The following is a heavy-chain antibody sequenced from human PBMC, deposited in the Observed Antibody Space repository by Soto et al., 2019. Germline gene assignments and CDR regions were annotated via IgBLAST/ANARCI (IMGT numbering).Heavy chain of an antibody. CDR2: FTNYGAT. Sequence: PGGSLRLSCAASGFTFSSYAMSWVRQAPGKGLEWVSTFTNYGATYYADSVKGRFTISRDNSKNTLYLQMNSLRAEDTAVYYCASEFASGSPNIDYWGLGTLVTVSS. V-gene: IGHV3-23*01. D-gene: IGHD3-10*01. CDR3: ASEFASGSPNIDY. CDR1: GFTFSSYA. J-gene: IGHJ4*02.